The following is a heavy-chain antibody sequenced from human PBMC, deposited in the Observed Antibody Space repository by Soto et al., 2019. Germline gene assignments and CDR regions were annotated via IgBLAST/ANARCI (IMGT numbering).Heavy chain of an antibody. V-gene: IGHV4-59*01. CDR3: ARIDPPLMLAWFDP. CDR1: GASISDNY. J-gene: IGHJ5*02. CDR2: IFYSGST. D-gene: IGHD2-8*01. Sequence: QVQLQESGPGLVKPSETLSLTCTLSGASISDNYWSWIRQPPGKGLEWIGYIFYSGSTNYNPSLESRVTISITTPKNQFSRRLNSVTAADTAVYYCARIDPPLMLAWFDPWGQGTLVTVSS.